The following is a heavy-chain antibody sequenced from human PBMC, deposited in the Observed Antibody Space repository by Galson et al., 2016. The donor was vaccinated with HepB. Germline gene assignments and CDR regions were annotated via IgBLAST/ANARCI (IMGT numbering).Heavy chain of an antibody. CDR2: IDHSGGST. V-gene: IGHV3-23*01. Sequence: SLRLSCAASGFTFSSYALSWVRQAPGKGLEWVSVIDHSGGSTYYIGSVKGRFTISRDNSKNTLYLQMSSLTAEDTAVYYCAKAHSSAWYDFDYWGQGTLVTVSS. CDR3: AKAHSSAWYDFDY. D-gene: IGHD6-19*01. CDR1: GFTFSSYA. J-gene: IGHJ4*02.